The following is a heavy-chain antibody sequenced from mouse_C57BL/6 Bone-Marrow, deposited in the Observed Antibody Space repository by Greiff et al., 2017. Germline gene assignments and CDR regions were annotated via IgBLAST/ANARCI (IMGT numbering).Heavy chain of an antibody. CDR3: ARAFTRGYYFDY. CDR1: GFTFSSYA. CDR2: ISDGGSYT. V-gene: IGHV5-4*01. J-gene: IGHJ2*01. Sequence: EVQGVESGGGLVKPGGSLKLSCAASGFTFSSYAMSWVRQTPEKMLEWVATISDGGSYTYYPDNVKGRFTISRDNAKNNLYLQMSHLKSEDTAMYYCARAFTRGYYFDYWGQGTTLTVSS. D-gene: IGHD1-1*01.